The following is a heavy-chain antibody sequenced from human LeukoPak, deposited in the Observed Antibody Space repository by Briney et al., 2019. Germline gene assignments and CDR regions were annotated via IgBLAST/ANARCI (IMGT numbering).Heavy chain of an antibody. Sequence: GGSLRLSCAAYGFTFSTYSMNWVRQAPGKGLEWVSSISSGSNYIFYADSVKGRFTISRDNAKNSLYLQMNSPRAEDTAVYYRARAKGPYSYYGIDVWGQGTTVTVSS. CDR1: GFTFSTYS. J-gene: IGHJ6*02. CDR2: ISSGSNYI. CDR3: ARAKGPYSYYGIDV. D-gene: IGHD2-15*01. V-gene: IGHV3-21*01.